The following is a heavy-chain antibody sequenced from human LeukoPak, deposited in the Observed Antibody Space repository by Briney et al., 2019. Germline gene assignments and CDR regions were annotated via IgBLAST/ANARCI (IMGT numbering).Heavy chain of an antibody. CDR2: INHRGRT. V-gene: IGHV4-34*01. D-gene: IGHD1-26*01. Sequence: SETLSLTCAVYNGSFSGYYWSWIRQPPGKGLDWLGEINHRGRTYYNPSLLSRVTISVDTSKNQLSLKVTSVTAADTAVYYCARVTKGERELLGYWGQGTLVTVSS. CDR1: NGSFSGYY. J-gene: IGHJ4*02. CDR3: ARVTKGERELLGY.